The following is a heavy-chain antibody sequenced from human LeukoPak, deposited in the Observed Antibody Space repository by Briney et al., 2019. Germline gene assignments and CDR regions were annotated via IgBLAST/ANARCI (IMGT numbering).Heavy chain of an antibody. D-gene: IGHD6-19*01. CDR3: ARDTAVAGTTLDY. CDR1: GCTFTGYY. J-gene: IGHJ4*02. Sequence: GASVKVSCKASGCTFTGYYMHWVRQAPGQGLEWMGWINPNSGGTNYAQKFQGRVTMTRDTSISTAYMELSRLRSDDTAVYYCARDTAVAGTTLDYWGQGTLVTVSS. CDR2: INPNSGGT. V-gene: IGHV1-2*02.